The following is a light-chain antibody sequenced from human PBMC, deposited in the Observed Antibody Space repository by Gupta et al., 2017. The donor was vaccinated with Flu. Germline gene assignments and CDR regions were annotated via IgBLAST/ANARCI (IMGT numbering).Light chain of an antibody. J-gene: IGLJ2*01. CDR2: EVT. Sequence: SALTQPASVSGSPGQSIHIPCRGTRSDIGTYNYVSWYQQYPGKAPKLMIYEVTNRPSGVSNRFSGSKSGNTASLTISGLQAEDDADYYCSSYTGSSRNLVVFGGGTKLTVL. CDR3: SSYTGSSRNLVV. V-gene: IGLV2-14*03. CDR1: RSDIGTYNY.